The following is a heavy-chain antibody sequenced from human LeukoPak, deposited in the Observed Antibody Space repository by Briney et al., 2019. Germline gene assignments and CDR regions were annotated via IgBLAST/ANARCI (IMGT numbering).Heavy chain of an antibody. CDR2: IHYSGST. V-gene: IGHV4-39*01. CDR1: GDSISTSSYY. CDR3: VRHCHTSGWRNFDF. J-gene: IGHJ4*02. Sequence: PSETLSLTCTVSGDSISTSSYYWGWVRQPPGRGLELIGSIHYSGSTYYNPSLKRRVTISVDTSKNQISLKVNSVTATDTAVYFCVRHCHTSGWRNFDFWGQGTLVTVSS. D-gene: IGHD6-19*01.